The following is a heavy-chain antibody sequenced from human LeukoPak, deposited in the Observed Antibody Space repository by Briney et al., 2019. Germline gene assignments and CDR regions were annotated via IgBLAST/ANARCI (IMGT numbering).Heavy chain of an antibody. D-gene: IGHD1-7*01. CDR1: GYTFTSYG. Sequence: ASVKVSCKTSGYTFTSYGISWVRQAPGQGLEWMGWISGDNGNTKYAQKLQGRVTMTTDTCTSTAYMELRSLRSDDTAVYYCARTVTGSTLPPKYWGQGTLVTVSS. CDR3: ARTVTGSTLPPKY. J-gene: IGHJ4*02. CDR2: ISGDNGNT. V-gene: IGHV1-18*01.